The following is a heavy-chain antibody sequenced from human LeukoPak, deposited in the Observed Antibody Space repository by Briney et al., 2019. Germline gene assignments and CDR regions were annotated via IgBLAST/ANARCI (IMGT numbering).Heavy chain of an antibody. CDR3: AALIPVIAVATREGVDY. CDR2: IIPIFGTA. J-gene: IGHJ4*02. CDR1: GGTFSSYA. V-gene: IGHV1-69*05. Sequence: SVKVSCKASGGTFSSYAISWVRQAPGQGLEWMGGIIPIFGTANYAQKFQGRVTIATDESTSTAYMELSSLRSEDTAVYYCAALIPVIAVATREGVDYWGQGTLVTVSS. D-gene: IGHD6-19*01.